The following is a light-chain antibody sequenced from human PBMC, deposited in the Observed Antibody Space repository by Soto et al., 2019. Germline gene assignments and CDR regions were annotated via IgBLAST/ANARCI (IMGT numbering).Light chain of an antibody. V-gene: IGKV3-20*01. Sequence: EIVLTQSPGTLSLSPGERATLSCRASQSIRSSSLAWYQQKPGQAPRLLIYGGSSRATGIPDRFSGGGSGTDFSLTISRLETEDFSVYYCHQYGSSPLTVGGGTKVDSK. J-gene: IGKJ4*01. CDR1: QSIRSSS. CDR2: GGS. CDR3: HQYGSSPLT.